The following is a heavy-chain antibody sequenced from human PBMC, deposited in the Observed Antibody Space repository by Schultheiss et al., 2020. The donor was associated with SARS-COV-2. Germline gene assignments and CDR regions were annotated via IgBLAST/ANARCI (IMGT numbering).Heavy chain of an antibody. CDR1: GGSISSYY. D-gene: IGHD3-22*01. CDR3: ARAGLLHYYDSSGYNPFDY. Sequence: SETLSLTCTVSGGSISSYYWSWIRQPPGKGLEWIGYIYYSGSTNYNPSLKSRVTISVDTSKNQFSLGLSSVTAADTAVYYCARAGLLHYYDSSGYNPFDYWGQGTLVTVSS. J-gene: IGHJ4*02. CDR2: IYYSGST. V-gene: IGHV4-59*01.